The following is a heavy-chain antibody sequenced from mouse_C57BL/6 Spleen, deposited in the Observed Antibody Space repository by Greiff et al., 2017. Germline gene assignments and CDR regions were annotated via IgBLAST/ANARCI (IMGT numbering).Heavy chain of an antibody. CDR3: ARAPTTVVARGFAY. CDR2: IDPSDSYT. V-gene: IGHV1-69*01. Sequence: QVQLQQSGAELVMPGASVKLSCKASGYTFTSYWMHWVKQRPGQGLEWIGEIDPSDSYTNYNQKFKGKSTLTVDKSSSTAYMQLSSLTSEDSAVYYCARAPTTVVARGFAYWGQGTLVTVSA. D-gene: IGHD1-1*01. CDR1: GYTFTSYW. J-gene: IGHJ3*01.